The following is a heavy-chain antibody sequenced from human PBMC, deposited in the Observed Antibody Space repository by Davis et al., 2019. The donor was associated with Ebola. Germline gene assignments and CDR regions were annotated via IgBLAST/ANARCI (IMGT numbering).Heavy chain of an antibody. Sequence: PSETLSLTCTVSGSAISSYYWNRVRQPPGKGLEWIGCISDRGSTYYNPSLNNRVTISIDTSRNQFSLKVTSATAADTAVYYCAGDTIGLDYWGQGTLVTVSS. V-gene: IGHV4-59*08. CDR1: GSAISSYY. CDR3: AGDTIGLDY. J-gene: IGHJ4*02. CDR2: ISDRGST. D-gene: IGHD3-10*01.